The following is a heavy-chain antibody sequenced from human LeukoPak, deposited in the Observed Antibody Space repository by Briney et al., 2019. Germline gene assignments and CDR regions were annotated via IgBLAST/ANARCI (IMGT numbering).Heavy chain of an antibody. D-gene: IGHD3-22*01. CDR3: ARASYYYDTSGLGAFDV. CDR2: INSNSDRI. V-gene: IGHV3-9*01. CDR1: GFIFGDYG. J-gene: IGHJ3*01. Sequence: PGGSLRLSCAASGFIFGDYGMYWVRQAPGKGLEWVSGINSNSDRIGYADSVKGRFTISRDNAKSSLYMQMNSVRAEDTALYYCARASYYYDTSGLGAFDVWGQGTTVIVSS.